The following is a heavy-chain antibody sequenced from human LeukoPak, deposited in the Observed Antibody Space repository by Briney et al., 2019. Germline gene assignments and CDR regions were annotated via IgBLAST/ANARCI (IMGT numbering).Heavy chain of an antibody. D-gene: IGHD4-17*01. J-gene: IGHJ2*01. CDR1: GGSISSYY. CDR2: IYYSGST. V-gene: IGHV4-59*08. Sequence: SETLSLTCTVSGGSISSYYWSWIRQPPGKGLEWIGYIYYSGSTNYNPSLKSRVTISVDTSKNQFSLKVSSVTAADTAVYYCARQNGDYRYFDLWGRGTLVTVSS. CDR3: ARQNGDYRYFDL.